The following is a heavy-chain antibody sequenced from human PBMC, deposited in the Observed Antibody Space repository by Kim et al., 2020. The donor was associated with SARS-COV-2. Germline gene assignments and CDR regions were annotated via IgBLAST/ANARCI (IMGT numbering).Heavy chain of an antibody. V-gene: IGHV3-74*01. J-gene: IGHJ1*01. Sequence: GGSLRLSCTASGFRFSSSWMSWVRQVPGKGPVWVSRISNDGTTTQYADSVKGRFTISRDSGQNMLYLQMTNLRVEDTGVYYCVRDSGGDPDHWGQGTLVT. CDR3: VRDSGGDPDH. CDR2: ISNDGTTT. CDR1: GFRFSSSW. D-gene: IGHD2-21*02.